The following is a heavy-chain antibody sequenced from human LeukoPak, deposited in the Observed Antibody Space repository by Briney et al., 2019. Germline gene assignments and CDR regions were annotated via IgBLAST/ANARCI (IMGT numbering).Heavy chain of an antibody. V-gene: IGHV4-34*01. CDR2: INHSGST. CDR3: ARGSRGYSYYFDY. D-gene: IGHD5-18*01. J-gene: IGHJ4*02. CDR1: GGSFSGYY. Sequence: PSETLSLTCVVYGGSFSGYYWSWIRQPPGKGLEWIGEINHSGSTNYNPSLKSRVTISVDTSKNQFSLKLSSVTAADTAVCYCARGSRGYSYYFDYWGQGTLVTVSS.